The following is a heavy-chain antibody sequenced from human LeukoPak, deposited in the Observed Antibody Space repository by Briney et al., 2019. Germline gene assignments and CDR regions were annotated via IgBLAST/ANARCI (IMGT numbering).Heavy chain of an antibody. Sequence: SETLSLTCTVSGGSISSYYWSWIRQPPGKGLEWIGSMYYSGSTYYNPSLKSRVTISVDTSKNQFSLKLSSVTAADTAVYYCARDREITFGGVITQEPFDYWGQGTLVTVSS. D-gene: IGHD3-16*02. CDR2: MYYSGST. CDR1: GGSISSYY. J-gene: IGHJ4*02. V-gene: IGHV4-39*07. CDR3: ARDREITFGGVITQEPFDY.